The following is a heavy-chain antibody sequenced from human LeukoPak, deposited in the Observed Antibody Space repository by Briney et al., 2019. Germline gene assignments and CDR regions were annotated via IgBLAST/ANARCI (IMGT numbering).Heavy chain of an antibody. J-gene: IGHJ4*02. CDR1: GFTFSSYW. D-gene: IGHD3-10*01. CDR3: GRLAIGVRGVPDY. CDR2: INQDGTDK. Sequence: SGGSLRLSCAASGFTFSSYWMSWVRQAPGEGLEWVAIINQDGTDKYYVDSLKGRFTISRDNAKNSLFLQMNSLRAEDTALYYCGRLAIGVRGVPDYWGQGTLITVSS. V-gene: IGHV3-7*01.